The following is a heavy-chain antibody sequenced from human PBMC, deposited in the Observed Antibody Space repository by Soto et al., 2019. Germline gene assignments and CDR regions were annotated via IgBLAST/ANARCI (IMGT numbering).Heavy chain of an antibody. D-gene: IGHD6-25*01. Sequence: ASGKVSGKASGYTFTSYDINWVRQATGQGLEWMGWMNPNSGNTGYAQKFQGRVTMTRNTSISTAYMELSSLRSEDTAVYYCARGYAAHYYYGMDVWVQGTTVTVYS. CDR1: GYTFTSYD. CDR2: MNPNSGNT. J-gene: IGHJ6*02. V-gene: IGHV1-8*01. CDR3: ARGYAAHYYYGMDV.